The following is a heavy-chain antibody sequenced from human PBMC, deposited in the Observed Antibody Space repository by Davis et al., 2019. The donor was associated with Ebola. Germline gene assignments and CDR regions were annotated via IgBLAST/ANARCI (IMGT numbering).Heavy chain of an antibody. D-gene: IGHD3-10*01. CDR1: GYTFTSYA. J-gene: IGHJ6*02. CDR2: ISAYNGNT. V-gene: IGHV1-18*01. CDR3: AREGISYYYYGMDV. Sequence: ASVKVSCKASGYTFTSYAMHWVRQAPGQGLEWMGWISAYNGNTNYAQKLQGRVTMTTDTSTSTAYMELRSLRSDDTAVYYCAREGISYYYYGMDVWGQGTTVTVSS.